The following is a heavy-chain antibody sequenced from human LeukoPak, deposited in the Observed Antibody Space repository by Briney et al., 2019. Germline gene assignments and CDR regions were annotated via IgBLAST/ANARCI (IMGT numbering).Heavy chain of an antibody. CDR3: ASSRVYGSHDY. J-gene: IGHJ4*02. D-gene: IGHD3-10*01. CDR1: GFTFSSYP. CDR2: ISGDGKNT. V-gene: IGHV3-23*01. Sequence: PGGALRLSCTASGFTFSSYPMYWVRQAPGKGLEWVSAISGDGKNTHYAESMKGRFTLSRDNSKDTLYLQMNSLRAEDTAVYYCASSRVYGSHDYWGQGTLVTVSS.